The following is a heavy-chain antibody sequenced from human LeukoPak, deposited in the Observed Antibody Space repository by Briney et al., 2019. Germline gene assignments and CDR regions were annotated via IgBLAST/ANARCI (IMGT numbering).Heavy chain of an antibody. CDR2: ISTASNP. D-gene: IGHD7-27*01. V-gene: IGHV3-13*05. CDR3: ARGLGIEGYWYFDL. CDR1: GFTVRSYD. J-gene: IGHJ2*01. Sequence: GGSLRLSCAASGFTVRSYDMHWVRQVAGKGLEWVSAISTASNPHYAASVQGRFTIFRANAENSLYLQMNSLSAEDTAVYYCARGLGIEGYWYFDLWGRGTLVTVSS.